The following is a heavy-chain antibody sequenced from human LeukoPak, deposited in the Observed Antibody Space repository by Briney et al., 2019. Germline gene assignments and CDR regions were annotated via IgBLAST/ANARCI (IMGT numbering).Heavy chain of an antibody. V-gene: IGHV3-7*01. D-gene: IGHD1-26*01. J-gene: IGHJ3*02. CDR2: IKQDGSET. CDR1: GFTFRSYW. CDR3: ARDGELGSPADAFDI. Sequence: SGGSLRLSCAASGFTFRSYWMTWVRHYPGKGLEWVANIKQDGSETYYADSVKGRFTISRDNAKRSLYLQMNSLRAEDTAVYYCARDGELGSPADAFDIWGQGTMVTVSS.